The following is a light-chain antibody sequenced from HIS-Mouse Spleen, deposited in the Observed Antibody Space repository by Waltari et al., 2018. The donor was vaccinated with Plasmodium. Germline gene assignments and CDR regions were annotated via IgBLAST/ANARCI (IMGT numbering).Light chain of an antibody. Sequence: EIVMTQSPATLSVSPGERATLSCRASQSVSSNLAWYQQKPGQAPRLLIYGASTRDTGIPARFSGSGSGTEFTLTISSLQSEDFAVYYCQQYNNWSFTFGHGTKVDIK. J-gene: IGKJ3*01. CDR2: GAS. V-gene: IGKV3-15*01. CDR1: QSVSSN. CDR3: QQYNNWSFT.